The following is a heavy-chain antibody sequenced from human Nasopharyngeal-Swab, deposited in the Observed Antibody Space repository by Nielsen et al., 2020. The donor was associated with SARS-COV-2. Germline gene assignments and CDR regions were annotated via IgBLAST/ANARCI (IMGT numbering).Heavy chain of an antibody. CDR1: GGSFSGYY. CDR2: INHSGST. J-gene: IGHJ6*03. D-gene: IGHD2-2*01. CDR3: ARGLSGIVPAPILGLGPYYYYYYMDV. Sequence: SETLSLTCAVYGGSFSGYYWGWIRQPLGKGPEWIAEINHSGSTNYNPSLKSRVTLSVDTSMNQVSLEVSSVTAADTAVYYCARGLSGIVPAPILGLGPYYYYYYMDVWGKGTTVTVSS. V-gene: IGHV4-34*01.